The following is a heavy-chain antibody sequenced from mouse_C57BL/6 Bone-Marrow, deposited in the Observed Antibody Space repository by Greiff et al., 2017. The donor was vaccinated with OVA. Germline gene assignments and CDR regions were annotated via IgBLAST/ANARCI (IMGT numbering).Heavy chain of an antibody. J-gene: IGHJ2*01. CDR2: IYPGGGYT. Sequence: VQLQQSGAELVRPGTSVKMSCKASGYTFTNYWIGWAKQRPGHGLEWIGDIYPGGGYTNYNEKFKGKATLTADKSSSTAYMQFSSLTSEDSAIYYCARSSYGNYVYFDYWGQGTTLTVSS. CDR3: ARSSYGNYVYFDY. D-gene: IGHD2-1*01. CDR1: GYTFTNYW. V-gene: IGHV1-63*01.